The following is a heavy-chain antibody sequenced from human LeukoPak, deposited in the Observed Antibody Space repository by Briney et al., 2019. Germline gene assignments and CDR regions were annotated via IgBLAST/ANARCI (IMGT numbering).Heavy chain of an antibody. J-gene: IGHJ4*02. CDR3: ARDRAFKAFDY. CDR2: ITPNASET. V-gene: IGHV3-7*01. CDR1: GFTFTTSW. Sequence: GGSLRLSCSASGFTFTTSWMNWVRQAPGKGLEWLASITPNASETYYVDSVRGRFTISSDDDKNSVYLQMNSLRAEDTAVYFCARDRAFKAFDYWGQGNLVSVSS.